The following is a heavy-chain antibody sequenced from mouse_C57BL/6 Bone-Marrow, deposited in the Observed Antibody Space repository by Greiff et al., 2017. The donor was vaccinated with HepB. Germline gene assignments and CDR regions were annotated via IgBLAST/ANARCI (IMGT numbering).Heavy chain of an antibody. V-gene: IGHV1-15*01. D-gene: IGHD2-4*01. Sequence: VQLQQSGAELVRPGASVTLSCKASGYTFTDYEMHWVKQTPVHGLELIGAIDPETGGTAYNQKFKGKAILTADKSSSTAYMELRSLTSEDSAVYYCIGDYYDYDWFAYWGQGTLVTVSA. J-gene: IGHJ3*01. CDR3: IGDYYDYDWFAY. CDR2: IDPETGGT. CDR1: GYTFTDYE.